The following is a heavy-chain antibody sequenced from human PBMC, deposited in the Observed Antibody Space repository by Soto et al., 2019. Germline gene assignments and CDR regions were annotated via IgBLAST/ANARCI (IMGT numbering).Heavy chain of an antibody. CDR1: GFTFSSYA. CDR3: AKGIAAVGHPYLDY. J-gene: IGHJ4*02. D-gene: IGHD6-13*01. V-gene: IGHV3-23*01. CDR2: IPHDGGVT. Sequence: GGSLRLSCAASGFTFSSYAMSWVRQAPGKGLEWVSGIPHDGGVTYYADSVKGRFTISRDNSKNTLYLQMNSLRAEDTAVYYCAKGIAAVGHPYLDYWGQGTLVTVSS.